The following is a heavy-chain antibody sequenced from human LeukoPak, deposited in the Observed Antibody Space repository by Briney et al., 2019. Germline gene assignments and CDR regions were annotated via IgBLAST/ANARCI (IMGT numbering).Heavy chain of an antibody. J-gene: IGHJ4*02. CDR2: ISGYNGNT. CDR1: GYTFTTYN. V-gene: IGHV1-18*01. CDR3: ARGSSWYEGYFDY. D-gene: IGHD6-13*01. Sequence: ASVKVSCKASGYTFTTYNINWVRQAPGQGLEWMGWISGYNGNTNYAQKLQGRVTMTRDTSISTAYMELSRLRSDDTAVYYCARGSSWYEGYFDYWGQGTLVTVSS.